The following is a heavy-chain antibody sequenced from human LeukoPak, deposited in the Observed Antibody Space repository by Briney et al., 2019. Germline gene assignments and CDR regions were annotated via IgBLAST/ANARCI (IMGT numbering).Heavy chain of an antibody. CDR1: GFTFSSYG. CDR2: IWYDGSVK. Sequence: GGSLRLSCEASGFTFSSYGMHWVRQAPGKGLEWVAVIWYDGSVKYYADSVKGRFTISRDNSKNTLYLQMNSLRAEDTAVYYCARDPQWLYYYYGMDVWGQGTTVTVSS. CDR3: ARDPQWLYYYYGMDV. V-gene: IGHV3-33*01. J-gene: IGHJ6*02. D-gene: IGHD6-19*01.